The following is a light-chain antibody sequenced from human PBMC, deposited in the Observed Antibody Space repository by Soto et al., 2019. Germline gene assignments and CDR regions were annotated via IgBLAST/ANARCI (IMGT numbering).Light chain of an antibody. J-gene: IGKJ1*01. CDR2: GAS. V-gene: IGKV3-15*01. CDR1: QSVSSN. CDR3: QQYNNWPET. Sequence: EIVMTQSPATLSVSPGERATLSCRASQSVSSNLAWYQQKPGQAPRLLIYGASTRATDVPARFSGSGSGTEFTLTISGLQSEDFAVYYCQQYNNWPETFGQGTKVEIK.